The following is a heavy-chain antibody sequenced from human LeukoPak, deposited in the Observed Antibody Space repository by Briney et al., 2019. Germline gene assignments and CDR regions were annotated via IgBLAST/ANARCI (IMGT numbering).Heavy chain of an antibody. CDR2: ISYDGSNK. V-gene: IGHV3-30*04. J-gene: IGHJ4*02. Sequence: GGSLRLSCAASGFTSSSYAMHWVRQAPGKGLEWVAVISYDGSNKYYADSVKGRFTISRDNSKNTLYLQMNSLRAEDTAVYYCARDLLDTAMAAFDYWGQGTPVTVSS. CDR3: ARDLLDTAMAAFDY. CDR1: GFTSSSYA. D-gene: IGHD5-18*01.